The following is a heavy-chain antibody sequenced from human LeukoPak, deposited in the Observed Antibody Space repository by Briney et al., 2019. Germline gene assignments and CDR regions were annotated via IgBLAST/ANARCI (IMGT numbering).Heavy chain of an antibody. CDR2: INHSGST. Sequence: PSETLSLTCAVYGGSFSGYYWSWIRQPPGKGLEWIGEINHSGSTNYNPSLKSRVTISVDTSKNQFSLKLSSVTAADTAVYYCARVGPRVVPAAMRYYYYYYMDVWGKGTTVTVSS. CDR3: ARVGPRVVPAAMRYYYYYYMDV. D-gene: IGHD2-2*01. V-gene: IGHV4-34*01. CDR1: GGSFSGYY. J-gene: IGHJ6*03.